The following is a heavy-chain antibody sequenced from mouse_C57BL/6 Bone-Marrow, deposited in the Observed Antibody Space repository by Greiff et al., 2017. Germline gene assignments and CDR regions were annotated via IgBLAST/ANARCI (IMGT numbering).Heavy chain of an antibody. V-gene: IGHV1-4*01. J-gene: IGHJ2*01. Sequence: QVQLQQSGAELARPGASVKMSCKASGYTFTSYTMHWVKQRPGQGLEWSGYINPSSGYTKYNQKFKDKATLTADKSSSTAYMQLSSLTAEDSAVYYCARLGSNYGGYYFDYWCQGTTLTVSS. CDR3: ARLGSNYGGYYFDY. CDR1: GYTFTSYT. D-gene: IGHD2-5*01. CDR2: INPSSGYT.